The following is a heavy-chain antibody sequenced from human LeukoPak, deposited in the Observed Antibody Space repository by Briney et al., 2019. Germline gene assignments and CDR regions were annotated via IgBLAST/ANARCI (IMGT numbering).Heavy chain of an antibody. Sequence: ASVKVSCKASGYTFTTQYIHWVRQAPGQGLEWMGVINPRSGTTSNGQNFQGRVTMTRDTSTSTVYMELSSLRSDDTAMYYCARGEYDYVWGSYRFFDYWGQGTLVTVSS. D-gene: IGHD3-16*02. CDR2: INPRSGTT. V-gene: IGHV1-46*01. J-gene: IGHJ4*02. CDR3: ARGEYDYVWGSYRFFDY. CDR1: GYTFTTQY.